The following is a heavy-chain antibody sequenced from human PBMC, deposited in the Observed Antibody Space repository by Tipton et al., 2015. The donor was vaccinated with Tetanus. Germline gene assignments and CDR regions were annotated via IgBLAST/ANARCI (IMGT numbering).Heavy chain of an antibody. V-gene: IGHV3-30*03. CDR3: AHSSSDDYYYYGMDV. CDR1: GFTFSSYG. Sequence: SLRLSCAASGFTFSSYGMHWVRQAPGKGLEWVAVISYDGSNKYYADSVKGRFTISRDNSKNTLYLQMNSLRAEDTAVYYCAHSSSDDYYYYGMDVWGQGTTVTVSS. D-gene: IGHD6-13*01. CDR2: ISYDGSNK. J-gene: IGHJ6*02.